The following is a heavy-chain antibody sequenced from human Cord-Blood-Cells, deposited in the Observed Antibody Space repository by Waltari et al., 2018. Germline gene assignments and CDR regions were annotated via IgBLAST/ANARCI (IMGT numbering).Heavy chain of an antibody. CDR1: GYTFTSYG. Sequence: QVQLVQSGAEVKKPGASVKVSCKATGYTFTSYGISWVRQAPGKGIERMGWISAYNGNTNYAQKLQGRVTMTTHTSTSTAYMVLRSLRSHDTAIYWWARDQKYAAANGYWGQGTLVTVAS. J-gene: IGHJ4*02. CDR2: ISAYNGNT. V-gene: IGHV1-18*01. CDR3: ARDQKYAAANGY. D-gene: IGHD2-2*01.